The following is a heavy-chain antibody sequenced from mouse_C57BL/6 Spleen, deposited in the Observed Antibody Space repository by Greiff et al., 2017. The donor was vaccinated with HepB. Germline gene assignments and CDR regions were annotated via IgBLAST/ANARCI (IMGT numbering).Heavy chain of an antibody. V-gene: IGHV5-9*01. Sequence: EVMLVESGGGLVKPGGSLKLSCAASGFTFSSYTMSWVRQTPEKRLEWVATISGGGGNTYYPDSVKGRFTISRDNAKNTLYLQMSSLRSEDTALYYCARDFIGFAYWGQGTLVTVSA. D-gene: IGHD1-1*01. CDR3: ARDFIGFAY. CDR2: ISGGGGNT. CDR1: GFTFSSYT. J-gene: IGHJ3*01.